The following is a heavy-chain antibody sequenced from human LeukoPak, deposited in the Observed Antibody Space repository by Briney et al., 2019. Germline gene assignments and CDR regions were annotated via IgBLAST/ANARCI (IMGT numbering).Heavy chain of an antibody. J-gene: IGHJ5*02. Sequence: SETLSLTCAVYGGSFSGYYWSWIRQPPGKGLEWIGEINHSGSTNYNPSLKSRVTISVDTSKNQFSLKLSSVTAADTAVYYCARLHQWFGELLFHWFDPWGQGTLVTVSS. V-gene: IGHV4-34*01. CDR2: INHSGST. CDR1: GGSFSGYY. CDR3: ARLHQWFGELLFHWFDP. D-gene: IGHD3-10*01.